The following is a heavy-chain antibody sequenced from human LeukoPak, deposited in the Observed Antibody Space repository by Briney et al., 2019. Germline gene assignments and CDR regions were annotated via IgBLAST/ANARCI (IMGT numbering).Heavy chain of an antibody. CDR2: VNPHSGGT. D-gene: IGHD3-9*01. Sequence: ASVKVSCKTSGYTFTEYYIHWVRQAPRPGLEWMGWVNPHSGGTNFAQSFRGRVTLTRDTSVTTAYMELNRLESDDTAIYYCARTGYRYDSRLLLNWGQGTQIIVSS. CDR3: ARTGYRYDSRLLLN. J-gene: IGHJ4*02. CDR1: GYTFTEYY. V-gene: IGHV1-2*02.